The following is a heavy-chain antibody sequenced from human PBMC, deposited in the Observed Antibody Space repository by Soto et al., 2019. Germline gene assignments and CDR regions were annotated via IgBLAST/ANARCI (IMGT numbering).Heavy chain of an antibody. J-gene: IGHJ6*02. CDR3: AQTRPWGYGSPSHYYYYGMDV. CDR2: INPSGGST. Sequence: QVQLVQSGAEVKKPGASVKVSCKASGYTFTSYYMHWVRQAPGQGLEWMGIINPSGGSTSYAQKFQGRVTMTRDTSPSTVYMELSSLRSEDTAVYYCAQTRPWGYGSPSHYYYYGMDVWGQGTTVTVSS. V-gene: IGHV1-46*01. D-gene: IGHD3-10*01. CDR1: GYTFTSYY.